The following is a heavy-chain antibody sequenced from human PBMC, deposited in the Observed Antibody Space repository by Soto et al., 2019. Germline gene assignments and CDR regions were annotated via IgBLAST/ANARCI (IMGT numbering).Heavy chain of an antibody. V-gene: IGHV3-7*03. CDR3: ARDSRRRYCSGGSCYGEADY. J-gene: IGHJ4*02. D-gene: IGHD2-15*01. Sequence: PGGSLRLSCAASGFTFSSYWMSWVRQAPGKGLEWVANIKQDGSEKYYVDSVKGRFTISRDNAKNSLYLQMNSLRAEDTAVYYCARDSRRRYCSGGSCYGEADYWGQGTLVTVSS. CDR2: IKQDGSEK. CDR1: GFTFSSYW.